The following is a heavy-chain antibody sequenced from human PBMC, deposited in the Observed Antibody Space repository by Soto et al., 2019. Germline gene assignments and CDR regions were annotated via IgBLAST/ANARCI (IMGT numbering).Heavy chain of an antibody. Sequence: AGGSLRLSCAASGFTFSSYAMSWVRQAPGKGLEWVSAISGSGGSTYYADSVKGRFTISRDNSKNTLYLQMNSLRAEDTAVYYCAKDQRLRFLMDVWGQGTTVTVSS. J-gene: IGHJ6*02. CDR1: GFTFSSYA. CDR3: AKDQRLRFLMDV. V-gene: IGHV3-23*01. CDR2: ISGSGGST. D-gene: IGHD3-3*01.